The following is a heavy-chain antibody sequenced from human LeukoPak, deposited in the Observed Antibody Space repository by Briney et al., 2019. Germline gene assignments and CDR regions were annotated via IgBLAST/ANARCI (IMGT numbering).Heavy chain of an antibody. Sequence: SETLSLTCSVSGDSTSSGSSYWGWIRQSPGKGLEWIGSIYYSGSTYYNPSLKSRVTISVDTSKNQFSLKLSSVTAADTAVYYCARQALPYYFDYWGQGTLVTVSS. J-gene: IGHJ4*02. CDR1: GDSTSSGSSY. V-gene: IGHV4-39*01. CDR2: IYYSGST. CDR3: ARQALPYYFDY.